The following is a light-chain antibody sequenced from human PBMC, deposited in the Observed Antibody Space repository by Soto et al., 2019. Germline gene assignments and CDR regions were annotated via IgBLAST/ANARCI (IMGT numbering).Light chain of an antibody. CDR1: SSNIGAGYD. J-gene: IGLJ1*01. Sequence: QSVLTQPPSVSGAPGQRVTISCTGSSSNIGAGYDVHWYQQLPGTAPKLLIYGNSNRPSGVPDRFSGSKSCTSASLAITGLQAEDEADYYCQSYDSSLSGSEVFGTGTKVTVL. V-gene: IGLV1-40*01. CDR3: QSYDSSLSGSEV. CDR2: GNS.